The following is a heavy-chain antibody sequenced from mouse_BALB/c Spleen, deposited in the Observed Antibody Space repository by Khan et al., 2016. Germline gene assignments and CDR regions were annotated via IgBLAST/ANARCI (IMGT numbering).Heavy chain of an antibody. CDR3: ASDGPNYAMDY. D-gene: IGHD2-3*01. Sequence: EVQLQESGPGLMKPSQSLSLTCTVTGYSITSDYAWNWIRQFPGNKLEWMGYIIYSGRTTYTPSLKSRISITRDTSKNQFFLQLNSVTIEDTATYYCASDGPNYAMDYWGQGTSVTVSS. CDR2: IIYSGRT. CDR1: GYSITSDYA. J-gene: IGHJ4*01. V-gene: IGHV3-2*02.